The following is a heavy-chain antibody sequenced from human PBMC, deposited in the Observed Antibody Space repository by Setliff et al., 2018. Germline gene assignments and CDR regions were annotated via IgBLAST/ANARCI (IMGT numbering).Heavy chain of an antibody. J-gene: IGHJ4*02. Sequence: KPSETLSLTCAVSGYSISSGYYWGWIRQPPGKGLEWIGSIYHSGSTCYNPSLKSRVTISVDTSKNQFSLKLSSVTAADTAVYYCARVPGGRFDYWGQGTLVTVSS. CDR3: ARVPGGRFDY. D-gene: IGHD1-26*01. CDR1: GYSISSGYY. V-gene: IGHV4-38-2*01. CDR2: IYHSGST.